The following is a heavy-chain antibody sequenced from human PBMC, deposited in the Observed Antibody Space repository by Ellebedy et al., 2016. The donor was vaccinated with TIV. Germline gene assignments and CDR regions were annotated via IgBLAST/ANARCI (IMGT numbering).Heavy chain of an antibody. J-gene: IGHJ4*02. CDR1: GFTFSSYA. V-gene: IGHV3-23*01. Sequence: GGSLRLSXAASGFTFSSYAMSWVRQAPGKGLEWVSAISGSGGSTYYADSVKGRFTISRDNSKNTLYLQMNSLRAEDTAVYYCARGQYQYCSGGSCYFDYWGQGTLVTVSS. CDR2: ISGSGGST. CDR3: ARGQYQYCSGGSCYFDY. D-gene: IGHD2-15*01.